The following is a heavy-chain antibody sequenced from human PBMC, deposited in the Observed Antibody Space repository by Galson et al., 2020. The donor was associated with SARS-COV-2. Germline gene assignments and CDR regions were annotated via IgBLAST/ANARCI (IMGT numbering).Heavy chain of an antibody. CDR1: GFTFSNAW. Sequence: GESLKISCAASGFTFSNAWMSCVRQAPGKGLEWVGRVKSKTDGGTTDYAAPVKGRFIISRDDSKNTLYLQMDSLKTEDTAVYYCTWTTVTLQWDFWGQGTQVTVSS. CDR3: TWTTVTLQWDF. CDR2: VKSKTDGGTT. J-gene: IGHJ4*02. V-gene: IGHV3-15*01. D-gene: IGHD4-17*01.